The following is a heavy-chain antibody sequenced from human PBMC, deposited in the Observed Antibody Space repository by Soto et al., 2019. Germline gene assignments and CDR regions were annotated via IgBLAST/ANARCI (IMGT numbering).Heavy chain of an antibody. V-gene: IGHV1-46*01. J-gene: IGHJ4*02. CDR1: GYTFTHYY. D-gene: IGHD5-18*01. CDR3: ATSVNAAMGFDH. Sequence: GASVKVSCKASGYTFTHYYIHWVRQAPGQGLEWMGIINPNGGITTYAQKFRAGFSMTRDTSTSTVYLELSSLRSEDSAVYYCATSVNAAMGFDHWGQGTLVTVSS. CDR2: INPNGGIT.